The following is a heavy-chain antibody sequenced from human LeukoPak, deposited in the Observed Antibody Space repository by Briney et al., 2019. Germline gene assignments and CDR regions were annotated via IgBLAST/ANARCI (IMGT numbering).Heavy chain of an antibody. CDR1: GYTFTSYD. J-gene: IGHJ6*03. CDR3: ARGRRGVVPAAPHYYYYYMDV. D-gene: IGHD2-2*01. V-gene: IGHV1-8*03. Sequence: GASVKVSCKASGYTFTSYDINWVRQATGQGLEWMGWMNPNRGNTGYAQKFQGRVTITRNTSISTAYMELSSLRSEDTAVYYCARGRRGVVPAAPHYYYYYMDVWGKGTTVTVSS. CDR2: MNPNRGNT.